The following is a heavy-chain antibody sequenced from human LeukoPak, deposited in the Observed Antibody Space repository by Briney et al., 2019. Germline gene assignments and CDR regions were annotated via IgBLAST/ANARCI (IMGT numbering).Heavy chain of an antibody. Sequence: PGGSLRLSCAASGFTFSSYAMHWVRQAPGKGLEWVAVISYDGSNKYYADSVKGRFTISRDNSKNTLYLQMNSLRAEDTAVYYCARGIRASGYPPYYYYYGMDVWGQGTTVTVSS. V-gene: IGHV3-30-3*01. CDR1: GFTFSSYA. D-gene: IGHD3-3*01. CDR2: ISYDGSNK. CDR3: ARGIRASGYPPYYYYYGMDV. J-gene: IGHJ6*02.